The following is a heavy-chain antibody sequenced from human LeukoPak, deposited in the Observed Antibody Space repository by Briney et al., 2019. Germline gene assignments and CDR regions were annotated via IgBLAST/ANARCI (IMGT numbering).Heavy chain of an antibody. Sequence: GESLKISCKGSGYSFTSYWIGWVRQMPGKGLEWMGIIYPGDSDTKYSPAFQGQVTISADKSINTAYLQWSSLKASDTAMYYCARRVVNNRNWYFDLWGRGTLVTVSS. D-gene: IGHD4-23*01. J-gene: IGHJ2*01. CDR2: IYPGDSDT. V-gene: IGHV5-51*01. CDR3: ARRVVNNRNWYFDL. CDR1: GYSFTSYW.